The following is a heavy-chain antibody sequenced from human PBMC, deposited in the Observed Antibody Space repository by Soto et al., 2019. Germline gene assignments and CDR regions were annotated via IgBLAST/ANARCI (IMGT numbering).Heavy chain of an antibody. CDR1: GDSISSYS. CDR2: IHYNGNT. CDR3: AREGNLGRWIQPLDP. J-gene: IGHJ5*02. V-gene: IGHV4-59*01. Sequence: QVQLQVSGPGLVKPSETLSLTCTVSGDSISSYSWSWIRQPPGKGLEWIGNIHYNGNTKYSPSLKSPATMSVDTSKNHFSLELMAVTTAATAVYFCAREGNLGRWIQPLDPWGQGTLVTVSS. D-gene: IGHD2-2*03.